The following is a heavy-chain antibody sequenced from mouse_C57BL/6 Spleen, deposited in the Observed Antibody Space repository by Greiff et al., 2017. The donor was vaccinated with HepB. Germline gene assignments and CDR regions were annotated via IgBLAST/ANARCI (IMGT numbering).Heavy chain of an antibody. V-gene: IGHV1-26*01. CDR1: GYTFTDYY. D-gene: IGHD2-4*01. CDR2: INPNNGGT. CDR3: ARGGLRHWYFDV. J-gene: IGHJ1*03. Sequence: VQLKQSGPELVKPGASVKISCKASGYTFTDYYMNWVKQSHGKSLEWIGDINPNNGGTSYNQKFKGKATLTVDKSSSTAYMELRSLTSEDSAVYYCARGGLRHWYFDVWGTGTTVTVSS.